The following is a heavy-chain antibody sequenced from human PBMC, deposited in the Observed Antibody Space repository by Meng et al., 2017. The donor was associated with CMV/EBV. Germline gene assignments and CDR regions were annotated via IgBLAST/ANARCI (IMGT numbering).Heavy chain of an antibody. CDR3: ARLMSEGDAFDI. CDR2: IYYSGST. CDR1: GGSVSSGSYY. J-gene: IGHJ3*02. Sequence: GSLRLSCTVSGGSVSSGSYYWSWIRQPPGKGLEWIGYIYYSGSTNYNPSLKSRVTISVDTSKKQFSLKLSSVTAADTAVYYCARLMSEGDAFDIWGQGTMVTVSS. V-gene: IGHV4-61*01. D-gene: IGHD3-10*02.